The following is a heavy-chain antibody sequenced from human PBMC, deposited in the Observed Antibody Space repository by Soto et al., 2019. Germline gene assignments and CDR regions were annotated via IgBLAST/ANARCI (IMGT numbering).Heavy chain of an antibody. J-gene: IGHJ4*02. V-gene: IGHV3-21*01. D-gene: IGHD2-15*01. CDR1: GFTLSSYS. CDR3: ARDLEARLGWFDY. CDR2: ISSSSSYI. Sequence: EVQPVESGGGLVKPGGSLRLSCAASGFTLSSYSMNWVRQAPGKGLEWVSSISSSSSYIYYADSVKGRFTISRDNAKNSLYLQMNSLRAEDTAVYYCARDLEARLGWFDYWGQGTLVTVSS.